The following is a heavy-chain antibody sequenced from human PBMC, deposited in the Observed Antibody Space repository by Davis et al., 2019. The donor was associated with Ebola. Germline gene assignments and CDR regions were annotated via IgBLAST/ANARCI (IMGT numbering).Heavy chain of an antibody. CDR2: ISSSGSTI. J-gene: IGHJ6*02. CDR1: GFTFSSYA. D-gene: IGHD3-3*01. CDR3: AREKGGILDYYYGMDV. Sequence: GESLKISCAASGFTFSSYAMSWVRQAPGKGLEWVSYISSSGSTIYYADSVKGRFTISRDNAKNSLYLQMNSLRAEDTAVYYCAREKGGILDYYYGMDVWGQGTTVTVSS. V-gene: IGHV3-48*03.